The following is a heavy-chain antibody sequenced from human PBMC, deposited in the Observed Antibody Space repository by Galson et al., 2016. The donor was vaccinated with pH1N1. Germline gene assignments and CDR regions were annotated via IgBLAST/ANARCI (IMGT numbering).Heavy chain of an antibody. D-gene: IGHD5-24*01. V-gene: IGHV3-7*05. CDR3: IREMA. J-gene: IGHJ5*02. CDR2: INEDGRGE. CDR1: GFTFNSYW. Sequence: SLRLSCAASGFTFNSYWMSWVRQAPGKGLEWVANINEDGRGEYYVDSVKGRFTISRDNAKNSVYLQMNSLRVEDTAVYYCIREMAWGQGILVTVSS.